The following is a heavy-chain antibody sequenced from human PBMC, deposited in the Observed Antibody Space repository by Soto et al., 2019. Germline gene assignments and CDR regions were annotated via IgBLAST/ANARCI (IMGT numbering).Heavy chain of an antibody. CDR3: ARARWYDAFDV. D-gene: IGHD2-15*01. Sequence: SETLSLTCAVSGFFIGSGNYWGWIRKPPGKGLEWIGSIFHGGNTYYNPSLKSRVTISVDMSKNQFSLKLNSVTAADTAVYYCARARWYDAFDVWGQGTVVTVSS. J-gene: IGHJ3*01. V-gene: IGHV4-38-2*01. CDR1: GFFIGSGNY. CDR2: IFHGGNT.